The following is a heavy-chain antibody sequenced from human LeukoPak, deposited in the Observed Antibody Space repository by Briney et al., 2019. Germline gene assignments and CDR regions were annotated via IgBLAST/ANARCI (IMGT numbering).Heavy chain of an antibody. CDR3: ARDGAVALFDY. J-gene: IGHJ4*02. D-gene: IGHD6-19*01. CDR1: GFTFSSYS. V-gene: IGHV3-21*01. CDR2: ISGSGGST. Sequence: PGGSLRLSCAASGFTFSSYSMNWVRQAPGKGLEWVSAISGSGGSTYYADSVKGRFTISRDNAKNSLYLQMNSLRAEDTAVYYCARDGAVALFDYWGQGTLVTVSS.